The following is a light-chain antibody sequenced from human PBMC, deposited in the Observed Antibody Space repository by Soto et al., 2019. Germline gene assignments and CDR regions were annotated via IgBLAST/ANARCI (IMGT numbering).Light chain of an antibody. CDR3: QQPQQGSDRPPT. CDR2: DAS. J-gene: IGKJ4*01. CDR1: QSGNY. V-gene: IGKV3-11*01. Sequence: EILLTQSPATLSLSPGERATLSCRASQSGNYIGWYQQKPGQAPRLLIYDASNRATGVPARFSGSGSGTDFTLTISSLEPEDFAVYYCQQPQQGSDRPPTFGGGTKVEIK.